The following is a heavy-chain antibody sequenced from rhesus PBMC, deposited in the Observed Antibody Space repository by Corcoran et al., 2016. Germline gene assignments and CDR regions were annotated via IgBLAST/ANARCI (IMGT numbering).Heavy chain of an antibody. J-gene: IGHJ4*01. CDR2: ISDYGNKK. Sequence: EVQLVESGGGLVQPGGSLRLSCAASGFTFSSYGMHWVRQAPGKGLEWVAVISDYGNKKYYADCVKDRFTNTRDNSKNMLYLQMNNLKLEYTAVYYCARADYEDDYGYYYSLDYWGQGVLVTVSS. CDR1: GFTFSSYG. D-gene: IGHD3S6*01. CDR3: ARADYEDDYGYYYSLDY. V-gene: IGHV3-54*02.